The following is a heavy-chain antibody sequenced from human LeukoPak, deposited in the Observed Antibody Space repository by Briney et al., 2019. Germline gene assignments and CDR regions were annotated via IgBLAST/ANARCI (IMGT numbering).Heavy chain of an antibody. V-gene: IGHV1-18*04. CDR1: GYTFTGYY. CDR3: ARARRGSGSSNYMDV. CDR2: ISAYNGNT. D-gene: IGHD3-10*01. J-gene: IGHJ6*03. Sequence: ASVKVSCKASGYTFTGYYMHWVRQAPGQGLEWMGWISAYNGNTNYAQKLQGRVTMTTDTSTSTAYMELRSLRSDDTAVYYCARARRGSGSSNYMDVWGKGTTVTISS.